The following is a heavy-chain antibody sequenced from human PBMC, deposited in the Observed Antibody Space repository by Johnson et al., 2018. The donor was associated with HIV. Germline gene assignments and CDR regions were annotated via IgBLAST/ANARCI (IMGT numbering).Heavy chain of an antibody. Sequence: VQLVESGGGVVQPGRSLRLSCAASGFTVSSNYMSWVRQAPGKGLEWVSVIYSGGSTYYADSVKGRFTISRDNSKNTRYLQMNSLRAEDTAVYYCARDITAARPSAFDIWGQGTMVTVSS. CDR3: ARDITAARPSAFDI. J-gene: IGHJ3*02. CDR2: IYSGGST. D-gene: IGHD6-6*01. CDR1: GFTVSSNY. V-gene: IGHV3-66*02.